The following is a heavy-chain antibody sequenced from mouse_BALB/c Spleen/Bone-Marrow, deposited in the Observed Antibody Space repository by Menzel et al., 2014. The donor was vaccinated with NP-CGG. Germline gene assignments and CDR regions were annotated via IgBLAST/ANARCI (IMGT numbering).Heavy chain of an antibody. Sequence: DVMLVESGGGLAQPGGSLKLSCAASGFDFSTFWMSWVRPAPGKGLEWIGEINPDRSTINYRPSLKDKFIISRDNAKNTLYLLMSKVRSEDTALYYCARLHYYGYGAYWGQGTLATVSA. D-gene: IGHD1-2*01. CDR1: GFDFSTFW. J-gene: IGHJ3*01. CDR3: ARLHYYGYGAY. V-gene: IGHV4-1*02. CDR2: INPDRSTI.